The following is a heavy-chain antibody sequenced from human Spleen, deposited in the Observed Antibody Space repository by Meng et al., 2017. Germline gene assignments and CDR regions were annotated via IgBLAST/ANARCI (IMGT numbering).Heavy chain of an antibody. CDR2: INHSGST. D-gene: IGHD4-17*01. V-gene: IGHV4-34*01. CDR1: GFTFSSYE. Sequence: ESLKISCAASGFTFSSYEMNWVRQPPGKGLEWIGEINHSGSTNYNPSVKSRVTISMDTSKNQFSLEMRSVTAADAAVYYCARGPTTVSHDFDYWGQGTLVTVSS. J-gene: IGHJ4*02. CDR3: ARGPTTVSHDFDY.